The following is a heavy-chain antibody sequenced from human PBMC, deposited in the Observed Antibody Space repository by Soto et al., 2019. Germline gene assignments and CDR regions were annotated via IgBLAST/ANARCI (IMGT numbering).Heavy chain of an antibody. CDR3: ASLNFDILTGYYAFDL. D-gene: IGHD3-9*01. J-gene: IGHJ3*01. CDR2: ISYSGST. Sequence: ASETLSLTCTVSGGSISGYYWSWIRQSPEKGLVYIGYISYSGSTNYNPSLKSRVTTSLDTSKNQFSLKLSSVTAADTAIYYCASLNFDILTGYYAFDLWGQGTMVTVSS. CDR1: GGSISGYY. V-gene: IGHV4-59*08.